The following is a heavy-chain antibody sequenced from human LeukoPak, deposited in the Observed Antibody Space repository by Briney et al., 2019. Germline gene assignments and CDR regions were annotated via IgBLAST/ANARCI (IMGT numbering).Heavy chain of an antibody. J-gene: IGHJ4*02. CDR1: GGSISSYY. CDR3: ARLLAGCPGGRCRAHFDY. V-gene: IGHV4-59*01. D-gene: IGHD2-15*01. Sequence: SETLSLTCTVSGGSISSYYWSWIRQPPGKGLEWIGYIYYSGSTNYNPSLTSRVTISVDTSKNQFSLGLSSVTAADTAVYYCARLLAGCPGGRCRAHFDYWGQGTLVTVSS. CDR2: IYYSGST.